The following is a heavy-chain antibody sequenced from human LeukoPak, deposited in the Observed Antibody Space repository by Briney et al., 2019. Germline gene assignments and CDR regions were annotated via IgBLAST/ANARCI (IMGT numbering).Heavy chain of an antibody. CDR3: ARTYDSPGYYSPDYYYMDV. Sequence: SETLSLTCTVSGGSIGSSHYYWGWIRQPPGKGLEWIGSISYSGGTYYNPSLKSRVTISIDTSKNQFSMRLSSVTAADTAVYYCARTYDSPGYYSPDYYYMDVWGKGTTVTISS. J-gene: IGHJ6*03. CDR2: ISYSGGT. D-gene: IGHD3-22*01. CDR1: GGSIGSSHYY. V-gene: IGHV4-39*07.